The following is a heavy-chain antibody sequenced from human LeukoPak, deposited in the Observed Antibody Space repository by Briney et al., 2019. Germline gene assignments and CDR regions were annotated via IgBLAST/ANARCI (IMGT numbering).Heavy chain of an antibody. Sequence: KASETLSLTCTVSGSSISSYYWNWIRQSPGKGLEWLGYIYYTGATNYNPSLKSLVTISLATYKNQFSLKLSSVTAADTAVYYCARGLRGGDYQLRPFGHWGQGTLVTVSS. CDR3: ARGLRGGDYQLRPFGH. CDR1: GSSISSYY. D-gene: IGHD1-1*01. CDR2: IYYTGAT. V-gene: IGHV4-59*01. J-gene: IGHJ4*02.